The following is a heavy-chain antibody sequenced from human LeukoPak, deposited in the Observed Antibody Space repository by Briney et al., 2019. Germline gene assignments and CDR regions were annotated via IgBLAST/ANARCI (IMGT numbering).Heavy chain of an antibody. J-gene: IGHJ4*02. CDR2: ISYDGSNK. D-gene: IGHD6-13*01. CDR3: ARVIGKKGIAAAHHLDY. Sequence: PGRSLRLSCAASGFTFSSYAMHWVRQAPGKGLEWVAVISYDGSNKYYADSVKGRFTISRGNSKNTLYLQMNSLRAEDTAVYYCARVIGKKGIAAAHHLDYWGQGTLVTVSS. CDR1: GFTFSSYA. V-gene: IGHV3-30-3*01.